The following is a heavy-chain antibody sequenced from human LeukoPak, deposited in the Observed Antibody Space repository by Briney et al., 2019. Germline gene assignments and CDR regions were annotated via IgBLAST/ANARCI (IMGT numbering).Heavy chain of an antibody. V-gene: IGHV4-4*02. CDR3: ARYYYYYMDG. Sequence: SVTLSLTCAVSGGSISSPNWWSWVRQPPGKWLEWIGEIYHTGSTNYNPSLKSRVTIYLDKSKNQFALKLSSVTAADAAIYYCARYYYYYMDGWGKGTTVTVSS. J-gene: IGHJ6*03. CDR1: GGSISSPNW. CDR2: IYHTGST.